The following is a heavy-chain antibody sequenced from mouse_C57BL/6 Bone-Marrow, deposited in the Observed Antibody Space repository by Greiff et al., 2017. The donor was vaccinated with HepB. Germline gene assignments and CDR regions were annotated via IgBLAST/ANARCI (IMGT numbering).Heavy chain of an antibody. V-gene: IGHV5-4*01. CDR3: ARAVIYYDYVWFAY. D-gene: IGHD2-4*01. J-gene: IGHJ3*01. Sequence: EVHLVESGGGLVKPGGSLKLSCAASGFTFSSYAMSWVRQTPEKRLEWVATISDGGSYTYYPDNVKGRFTISRDNAKNNLYLQMSHLKSEDTAMYYCARAVIYYDYVWFAYWGQGTLVTVSA. CDR1: GFTFSSYA. CDR2: ISDGGSYT.